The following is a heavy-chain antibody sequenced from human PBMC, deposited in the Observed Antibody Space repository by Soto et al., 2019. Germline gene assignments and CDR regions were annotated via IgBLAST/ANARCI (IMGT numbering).Heavy chain of an antibody. CDR2: IYYSGST. CDR3: ARVLMDYYDISGYYHYYYGMDV. Sequence: SETLSLTCTVSGGSISSGGYYWSWIRQHPGKGLEWIGYIYYSGSTYYNPSLKSRVTISVDTSKNQFSLKLSSVTAADTAVYYCARVLMDYYDISGYYHYYYGMDVWGQGTTVTVSS. CDR1: GGSISSGGYY. J-gene: IGHJ6*02. D-gene: IGHD3-22*01. V-gene: IGHV4-31*03.